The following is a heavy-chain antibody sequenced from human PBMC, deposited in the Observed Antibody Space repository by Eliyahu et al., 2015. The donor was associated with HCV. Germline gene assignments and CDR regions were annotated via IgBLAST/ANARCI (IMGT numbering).Heavy chain of an antibody. CDR1: GFTFGDYT. D-gene: IGHD3/OR15-3a*01. J-gene: IGHJ4*02. CDR3: TREAIIIIGLATD. Sequence: EVQLVESGGGLVQPGRSXXLSXXXXGFTFGDYTMGXXRQAPGKGLAWVGFIRSKAYGGTTKYAASVKGRFTISRDDSKSIAYLQMNSLKTEDTAVYYCTREAIIIIGLATDWGQGTLVTVSS. V-gene: IGHV3-49*04. CDR2: IRSKAYGGTT.